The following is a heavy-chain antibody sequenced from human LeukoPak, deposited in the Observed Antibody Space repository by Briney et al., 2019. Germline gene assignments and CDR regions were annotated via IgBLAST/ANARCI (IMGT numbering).Heavy chain of an antibody. Sequence: GESLKISCKGSGYSFTTYWIAWVRQTPDKGLEWMGIIYPGDSDTTYSPSFQGQVTISADKSINTAYLQWGSLRASDAAIYYCARRIAAAGADGLDVWGQGTTVTVSS. D-gene: IGHD6-13*01. CDR2: IYPGDSDT. CDR3: ARRIAAAGADGLDV. J-gene: IGHJ6*02. V-gene: IGHV5-51*01. CDR1: GYSFTTYW.